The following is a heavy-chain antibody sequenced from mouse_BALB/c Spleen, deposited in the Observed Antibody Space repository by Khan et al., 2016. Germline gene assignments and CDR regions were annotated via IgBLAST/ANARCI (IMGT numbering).Heavy chain of an antibody. Sequence: QVQLQQSGAELMKPGASVKISCKATGYTFSSYWIEWVKQRPGHGLEWIGEILPGSDSTNYDEKFKGKATFTADTSSNTAYMQLSSLTSEDSAVCYCARWRLYGVYWGQGTTLTVSA. J-gene: IGHJ2*01. CDR3: ARWRLYGVY. D-gene: IGHD1-1*01. V-gene: IGHV1-9*01. CDR1: GYTFSSYW. CDR2: ILPGSDST.